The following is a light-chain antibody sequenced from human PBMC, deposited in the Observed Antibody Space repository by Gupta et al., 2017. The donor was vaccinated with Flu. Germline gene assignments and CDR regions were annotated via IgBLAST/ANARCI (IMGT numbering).Light chain of an antibody. V-gene: IGKV3D-20*01. J-gene: IGKJ4*01. CDR3: QQYGNSLALT. CDR1: QSVGSNC. CDR2: DAS. Sequence: ELVLTQSPAPLSLSPAARATLTCRASQSVGSNCLAWYQQRPAQAPRLLIYDASSRASGITATCSGSGSATDFTLTISRLEPEDFAVYYCQQYGNSLALTFGGGTKVEIK.